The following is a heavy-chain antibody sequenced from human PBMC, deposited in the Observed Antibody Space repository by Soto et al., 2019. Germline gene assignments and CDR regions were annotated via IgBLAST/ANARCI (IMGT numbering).Heavy chain of an antibody. J-gene: IGHJ6*02. CDR2: IIPIFGTA. Sequence: SVKVSCKASGGTFSSYAISWVRQAPGQGLEWMGGIIPIFGTANYAQKFQGRVTITADESTSTAYMELSSLRSEDTAVYYCARDQNECRTAGHYGMDVWGQGTTVTVSS. D-gene: IGHD3-10*01. CDR1: GGTFSSYA. V-gene: IGHV1-69*13. CDR3: ARDQNECRTAGHYGMDV.